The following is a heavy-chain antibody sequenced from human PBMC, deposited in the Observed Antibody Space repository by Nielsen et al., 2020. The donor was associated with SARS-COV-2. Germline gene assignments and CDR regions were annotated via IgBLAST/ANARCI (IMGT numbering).Heavy chain of an antibody. CDR1: GFSITTNY. J-gene: IGHJ5*02. CDR2: TNSGGST. V-gene: IGHV3-53*01. D-gene: IGHD2-2*01. CDR3: ARVPVVPATEGWLDP. Sequence: GESLKISCAASGFSITTNYISWVRQAPGKGLEWVSTTNSGGSTDYADSVKGRFIISRDTSDNTVFLQMSNLRADDTAVYYCARVPVVPATEGWLDPWGQGTLVTVAS.